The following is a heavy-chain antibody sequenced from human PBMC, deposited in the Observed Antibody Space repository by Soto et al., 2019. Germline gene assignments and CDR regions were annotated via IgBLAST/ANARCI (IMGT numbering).Heavy chain of an antibody. J-gene: IGHJ4*02. V-gene: IGHV4-39*01. CDR1: GGSISSSSYY. Sequence: QLQLQESGPGLVKPSETLSLTCTVSGGSISSSSYYWGWIRQPPGKGLEWIGSIYYSGSTYYNPSLKSRVTISVDTSKNQFSLKLSSVTAADTAVYYCASHLVVWATLDYWGQGTLVTVSS. CDR2: IYYSGST. D-gene: IGHD2-8*02. CDR3: ASHLVVWATLDY.